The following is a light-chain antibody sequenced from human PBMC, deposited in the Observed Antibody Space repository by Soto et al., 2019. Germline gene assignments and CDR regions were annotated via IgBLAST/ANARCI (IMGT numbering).Light chain of an antibody. CDR2: DDS. Sequence: SSELTQPPSVSVAPGQTARITCGGNNIGRKSVHWYQQMPGQAPVLVVYDDSARPSGIPERISGSNSGNTATLTVTRVEAGDEADYYCQVWDGSSDHHWVFGGGTKVTVL. CDR3: QVWDGSSDHHWV. J-gene: IGLJ3*02. CDR1: NIGRKS. V-gene: IGLV3-21*02.